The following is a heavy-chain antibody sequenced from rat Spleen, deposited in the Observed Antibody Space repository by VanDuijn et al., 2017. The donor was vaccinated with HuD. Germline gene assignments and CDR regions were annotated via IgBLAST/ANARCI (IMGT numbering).Heavy chain of an antibody. J-gene: IGHJ3*01. CDR3: ARQGYGYTPNWFAY. V-gene: IGHV5-25*01. CDR2: IRYDGTRN. D-gene: IGHD1-9*01. CDR1: GFTFSNYD. Sequence: EVQLVESGGGLEQPGRSMKLSCAASGFTFSNYDMAWVRQAPTKGLEWVASIRYDGTRNYYRDSVKGRFTISRDNAKSTLYLHMDSLRSEDTATYYCARQGYGYTPNWFAYWGQGTLVTVSS.